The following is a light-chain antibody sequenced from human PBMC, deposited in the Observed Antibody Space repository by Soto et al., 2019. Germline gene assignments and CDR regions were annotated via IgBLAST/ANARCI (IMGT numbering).Light chain of an antibody. CDR3: QQYNGYSKT. J-gene: IGKJ1*01. V-gene: IGKV1-5*03. CDR1: QSISSW. Sequence: DIPMTQSPSTLSASVGDTVTITCRASQSISSWLAWYQQKPGKAPNLLIYQASTLEDGVPSRFSGSGYGTEFTLTISSLQPDDFAIYYCQQYNGYSKTFGQGTKVEIK. CDR2: QAS.